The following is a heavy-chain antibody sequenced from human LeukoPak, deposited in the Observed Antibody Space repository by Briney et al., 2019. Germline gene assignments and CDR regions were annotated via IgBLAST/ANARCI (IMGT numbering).Heavy chain of an antibody. CDR2: IYSCGST. CDR1: GFTVSSIY. Sequence: RGSLPLSCAASGFTVSSIYMTWVRQAPGKGLEWVSVIYSCGSTFYADSVKRRFTISRDKSKNTLYLQMNSLRAEDTAVYYCASGYYDVLTGHAYWGQGTLVTVSS. CDR3: ASGYYDVLTGHAY. D-gene: IGHD3-9*01. V-gene: IGHV3-53*01. J-gene: IGHJ4*02.